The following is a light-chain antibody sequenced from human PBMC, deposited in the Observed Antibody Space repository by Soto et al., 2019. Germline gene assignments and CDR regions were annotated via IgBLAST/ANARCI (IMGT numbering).Light chain of an antibody. CDR3: CSYAGSYTRL. Sequence: QSALTQPRSVSGSPGQSVTISCTGSSSDVGGYYYVSWFQQYPGRAPKLIIYDVSQRPSGVPDRFSGSKSGNTASLTISGLQAEDEADYYCCSYAGSYTRLFGGGTKVTVL. J-gene: IGLJ2*01. CDR2: DVS. CDR1: SSDVGGYYY. V-gene: IGLV2-11*01.